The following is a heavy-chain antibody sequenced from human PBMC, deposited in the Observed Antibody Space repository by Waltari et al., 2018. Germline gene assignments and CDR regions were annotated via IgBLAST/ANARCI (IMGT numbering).Heavy chain of an antibody. J-gene: IGHJ4*02. CDR2: VHRSGRT. Sequence: QLQLQESGPGLVKPSGTLSLTCAVSGDSMSSTYWWNWVRQPPGKGLEWIGQVHRSGRTNSNPSFASRVTVSLDTYNNQFALKVSSATAADTAVYYCARDRGRGLYLDSWGPGTLVTVSP. V-gene: IGHV4-4*02. CDR3: ARDRGRGLYLDS. CDR1: GDSMSSTYW. D-gene: IGHD2-15*01.